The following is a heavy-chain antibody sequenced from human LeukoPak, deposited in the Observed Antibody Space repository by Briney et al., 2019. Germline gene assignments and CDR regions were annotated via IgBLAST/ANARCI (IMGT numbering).Heavy chain of an antibody. V-gene: IGHV4-39*07. CDR1: GGSITSSGSY. CDR3: ARVMAARREDLNWFDP. Sequence: SETLSLTCTVSGGSITSSGSYWGWIRQPPGKGLEWIGSIYYSGNTYNPSLKSRVTISVDTSKNQFSLNLTSVNAADTAVYYCARVMAARREDLNWFDPWGQGTLVTVSS. CDR2: IYYSGNT. D-gene: IGHD6-6*01. J-gene: IGHJ5*02.